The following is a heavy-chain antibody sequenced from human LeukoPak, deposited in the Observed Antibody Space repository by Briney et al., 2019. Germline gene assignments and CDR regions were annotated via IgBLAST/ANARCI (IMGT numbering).Heavy chain of an antibody. V-gene: IGHV3-7*01. Sequence: PGGSLRLSCEASGFTLSNSWTSWLRQAPGKGLEWVAHTNEGGSDKYYVDSVKDRFSISEDNVKNSLYLQMNSLRAEDTGVYYCAFWSGNLYFWGQGALVTVSS. CDR1: GFTLSNSW. CDR3: AFWSGNLYF. J-gene: IGHJ4*02. CDR2: TNEGGSDK. D-gene: IGHD3-3*01.